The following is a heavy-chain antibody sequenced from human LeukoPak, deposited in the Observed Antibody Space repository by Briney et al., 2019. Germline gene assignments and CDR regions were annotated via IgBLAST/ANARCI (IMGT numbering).Heavy chain of an antibody. CDR3: ASTGSGRGMDV. D-gene: IGHD3-10*01. CDR1: GFTFSSYG. J-gene: IGHJ6*04. CDR2: IWYDGSNK. V-gene: IGHV3-33*01. Sequence: PGRSLRLSCAASGFTFSSYGMHWVRQAPGKGLEWVAVIWYDGSNKYYADSVKGRFTISRDNSKNTLYLQMNSLRAEDTAVYYCASTGSGRGMDVWGKGTTVTVSS.